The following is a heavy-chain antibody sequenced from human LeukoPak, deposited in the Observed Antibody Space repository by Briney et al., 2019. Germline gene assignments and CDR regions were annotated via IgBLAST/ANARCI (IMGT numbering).Heavy chain of an antibody. V-gene: IGHV1-18*01. CDR2: ISAYNGNT. Sequence: ASVTVSCKASGYTFTSYGISWVRQAPGQGLEWMGWISAYNGNTNYAQKLQGRVTMTTDTSTSTAYMELRSLRSDDTAVYYCARWGYGDYTGVYYFDYWGQGTLVTVSS. J-gene: IGHJ4*02. CDR3: ARWGYGDYTGVYYFDY. CDR1: GYTFTSYG. D-gene: IGHD4-17*01.